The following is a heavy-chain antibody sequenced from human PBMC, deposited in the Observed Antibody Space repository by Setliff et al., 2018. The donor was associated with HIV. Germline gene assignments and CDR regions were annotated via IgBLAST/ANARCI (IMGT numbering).Heavy chain of an antibody. V-gene: IGHV3-72*01. CDR1: GFIFSDHY. CDR2: SGNKAHSYTV. Sequence: PGGSLRLSCAATGFIFSDHYMDWVRQAPGKGLEWVGRSGNKAHSYTVEYAASVKGRFTISRDHSKNSLYLQMNSLKTEDTAVYYCIRGGGSFDYWGQGTLVTVSS. D-gene: IGHD5-12*01. CDR3: IRGGGSFDY. J-gene: IGHJ4*02.